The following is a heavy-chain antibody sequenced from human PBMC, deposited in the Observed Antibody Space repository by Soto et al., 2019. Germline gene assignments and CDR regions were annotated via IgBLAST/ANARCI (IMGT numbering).Heavy chain of an antibody. D-gene: IGHD6-6*01. Sequence: QVQLVQSGAEVKKPGSSVKVSCKASGGTFSSYAISWVRQAPGQGLEWMGGSIPIFGTANYAQKFQGRVTITADKSTSTAYMELSSLRSEDTAVYYCARVGIAAPTTFKLYYYYGMDVWGQGTTVTVSS. CDR3: ARVGIAAPTTFKLYYYYGMDV. CDR1: GGTFSSYA. V-gene: IGHV1-69*06. CDR2: SIPIFGTA. J-gene: IGHJ6*02.